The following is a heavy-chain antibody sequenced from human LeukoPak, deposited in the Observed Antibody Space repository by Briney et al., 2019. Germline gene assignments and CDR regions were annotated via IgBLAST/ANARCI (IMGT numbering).Heavy chain of an antibody. Sequence: GGSLRLSCAASGFTFSSYSMNWVRQAPGKGLEWVSYISSSSSTIYYADSVKGRFTISRDNAKNSLYLQMNSLRDEDTAVYYCTTDSYYDFWSGYLDYYFDYWGQGTLVTVSS. D-gene: IGHD3-3*01. CDR3: TTDSYYDFWSGYLDYYFDY. J-gene: IGHJ4*02. V-gene: IGHV3-48*02. CDR1: GFTFSSYS. CDR2: ISSSSSTI.